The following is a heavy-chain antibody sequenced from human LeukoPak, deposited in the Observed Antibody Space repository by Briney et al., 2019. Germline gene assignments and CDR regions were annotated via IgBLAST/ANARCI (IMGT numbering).Heavy chain of an antibody. V-gene: IGHV3-7*04. CDR2: IKEDGSEK. Sequence: GGSLRLSCTASGFTFSNYWINWVRQAPGKGLEWVANIKEDGSEKHYVDSVKGRFTISRDSAKNSVYLEMNSLRVDDTAVYYCARARIDYWGQGTLVTVSS. J-gene: IGHJ4*02. D-gene: IGHD1-14*01. CDR1: GFTFSNYW. CDR3: ARARIDY.